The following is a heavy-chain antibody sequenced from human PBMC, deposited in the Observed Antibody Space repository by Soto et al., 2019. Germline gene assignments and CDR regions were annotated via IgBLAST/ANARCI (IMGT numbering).Heavy chain of an antibody. CDR3: ESNLGWSSGWYK. CDR1: GYTFTSYY. V-gene: IGHV1-46*01. J-gene: IGHJ4*02. CDR2: INPSGGST. Sequence: QVQLVQSGAEVKKPGASVKVSCKASGYTFTSYYMHWVRQAPGQGLEWMGIINPSGGSTSYAQKFQGRGTMTRDTSTRTGYMELSRLRSEDTAVDYCESNLGWSSGWYKWGQGTLVTGSS. D-gene: IGHD6-19*01.